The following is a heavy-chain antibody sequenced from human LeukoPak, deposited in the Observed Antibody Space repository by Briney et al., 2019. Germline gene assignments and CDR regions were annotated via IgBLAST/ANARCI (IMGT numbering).Heavy chain of an antibody. D-gene: IGHD1-1*01. Sequence: PGGSLRLSCAASGFTFSSHAMSWVRQAPGKGLEWVSAISGSGGSTYYADSVKGRFTISRDNSRNSLYLQMNSLRAEDTAVYYCARTRKWNDSWGQGTLVTVSS. V-gene: IGHV3-23*01. CDR2: ISGSGGST. CDR1: GFTFSSHA. CDR3: ARTRKWNDS. J-gene: IGHJ4*02.